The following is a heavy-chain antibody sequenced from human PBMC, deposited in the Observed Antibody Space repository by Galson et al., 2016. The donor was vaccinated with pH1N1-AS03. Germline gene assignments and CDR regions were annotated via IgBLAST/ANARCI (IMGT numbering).Heavy chain of an antibody. CDR1: GFTFSSNA. J-gene: IGHJ6*02. V-gene: IGHV3-23*01. CDR2: ISASGGST. CDR3: VKDMRGVANSDYGMDV. D-gene: IGHD3-22*01. Sequence: SLRLSCAASGFTFSSNAMTWVRQAPGKGLEWVSTISASGGSTFYADFVTGRFTISRDNFKNTLSLQMNSLRVDDTALYYCVKDMRGVANSDYGMDVWGQGTTVSVSS.